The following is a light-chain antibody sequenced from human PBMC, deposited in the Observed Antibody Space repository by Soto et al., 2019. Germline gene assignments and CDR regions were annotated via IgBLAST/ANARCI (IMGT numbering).Light chain of an antibody. CDR2: WAS. V-gene: IGKV4-1*01. Sequence: DIVVTKSPDSLSVSLGERATINCKSSQSVLYSSNNKNYLAWYQQKPGQPPKLLIYWASTRESGVPDRFSGSGSGTDFTLTISSLQAEDVAVYYCQQYYSTPQTFGQGTKVEIK. CDR1: QSVLYSSNNKNY. J-gene: IGKJ1*01. CDR3: QQYYSTPQT.